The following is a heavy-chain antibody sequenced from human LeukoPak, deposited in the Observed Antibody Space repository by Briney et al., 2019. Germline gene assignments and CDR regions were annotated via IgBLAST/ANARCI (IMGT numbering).Heavy chain of an antibody. J-gene: IGHJ4*02. CDR2: INPNSGGT. CDR1: GYTFTGYY. V-gene: IGHV1-2*02. D-gene: IGHD1-1*01. CDR3: ARVGATGTTSPFDY. Sequence: ASVKASCKASGYTFTGYYMHWVRQAPGQGLEWMGWINPNSGGTNYAQKFQGRVTMTSDTSISTAYMELSRLRSDDTAVYYCARVGATGTTSPFDYWGQGTLVTVSS.